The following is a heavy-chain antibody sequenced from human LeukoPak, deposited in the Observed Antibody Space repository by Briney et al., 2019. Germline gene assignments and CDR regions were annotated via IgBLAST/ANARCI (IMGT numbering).Heavy chain of an antibody. CDR2: INPNTGET. CDR3: ASYPRYSSTPPFDY. V-gene: IGHV1-2*02. Sequence: ASVKVSCKASGYTFTGYYMHWVRQAPGQGLEWMGWINPNTGETNSAQKFQGRVTMTRDTTINTAYMELTRLTSDDTAVYYCASYPRYSSTPPFDYWGREPWSPSPQ. D-gene: IGHD2-2*01. J-gene: IGHJ4*02. CDR1: GYTFTGYY.